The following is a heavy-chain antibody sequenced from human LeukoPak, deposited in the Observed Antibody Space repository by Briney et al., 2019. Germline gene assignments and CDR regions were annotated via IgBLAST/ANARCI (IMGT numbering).Heavy chain of an antibody. CDR1: GFTFDDYG. V-gene: IGHV3-20*04. CDR2: INWNGGST. Sequence: GGSLRLSCAASGFTFDDYGMSWVRQAPGKGLEWVSGINWNGGSTGYADSVKGRFTISRDNAKNSLYLQMNSLRAEDTALYYCARDGPHSSMVWGKAYYYYYMDVWGKGTTVTVSS. D-gene: IGHD3-10*01. CDR3: ARDGPHSSMVWGKAYYYYYMDV. J-gene: IGHJ6*03.